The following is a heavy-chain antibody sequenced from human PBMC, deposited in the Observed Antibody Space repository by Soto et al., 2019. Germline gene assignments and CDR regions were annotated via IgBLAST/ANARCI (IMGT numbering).Heavy chain of an antibody. CDR1: GFSFSNYA. Sequence: EVQLVESGGGLVQPGGSRRVSCAASGFSFSNYAMNWVRQAPGKGLEWVSYISIGSGSIFYADSVKGRFTISRDDAKNSLYMQMNTLRDEDTAVYYCVRDDRWASDFWGQGTMFTVSS. CDR2: ISIGSGSI. V-gene: IGHV3-48*02. J-gene: IGHJ3*01. D-gene: IGHD3-22*01. CDR3: VRDDRWASDF.